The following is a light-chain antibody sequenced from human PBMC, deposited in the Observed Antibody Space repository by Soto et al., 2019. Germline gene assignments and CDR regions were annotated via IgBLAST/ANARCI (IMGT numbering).Light chain of an antibody. J-gene: IGLJ3*02. Sequence: QSVLTQPPSVSGAPGQRVIISCTGSSSDIGAYNYVSWFQQHPGEAPKLIISEVNKRPSGVPDRFSGSKSGNTASLTVSGLQAEDEADYYCTSYGGRDNLMFGGGTKLTVL. CDR1: SSDIGAYNY. CDR3: TSYGGRDNLM. V-gene: IGLV2-8*01. CDR2: EVN.